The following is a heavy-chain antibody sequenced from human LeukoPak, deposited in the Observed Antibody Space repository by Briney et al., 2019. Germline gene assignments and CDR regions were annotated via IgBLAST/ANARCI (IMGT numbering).Heavy chain of an antibody. CDR3: ARGNWFDP. V-gene: IGHV4-4*07. CDR2: VYISGST. Sequence: SETLSLTCSVSGDSISRSYWNWIRQPAGKGLEWLGRVYISGSTNYNPSLKGRLTISVDKSKNQFSLKLSSVTAADTAVYYCARGNWFDPWGQGTLVTVSS. J-gene: IGHJ5*02. CDR1: GDSISRSY.